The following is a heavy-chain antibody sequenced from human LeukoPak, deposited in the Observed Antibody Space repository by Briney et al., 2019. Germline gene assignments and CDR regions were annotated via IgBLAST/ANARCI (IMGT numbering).Heavy chain of an antibody. V-gene: IGHV3-48*01. Sequence: GRSLRLSCAASGFTFSSYAMHWVRQAPGKGLEWVSYIGSSSSRIYYADSVKGRFTISRDNAKNSLYLQMNGLRAEDTAVYYCARGPSSQFRTDYWGQGTLVTVSS. D-gene: IGHD2-2*01. CDR3: ARGPSSQFRTDY. CDR1: GFTFSSYA. CDR2: IGSSSSRI. J-gene: IGHJ4*02.